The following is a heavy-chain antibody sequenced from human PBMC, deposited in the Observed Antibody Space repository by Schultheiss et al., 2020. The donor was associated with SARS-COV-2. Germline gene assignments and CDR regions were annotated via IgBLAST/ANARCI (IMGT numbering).Heavy chain of an antibody. J-gene: IGHJ4*02. Sequence: GESLKISCAASGFTFSSYSMNWVRQAPGKGLEWVSSISSSSSTIYYADSVKGRFAISRDNSKNSLYLQMNSLRADDTAVYYCAKNGEGSSVSRLHYFDYWGQGTLVTVSS. CDR1: GFTFSSYS. D-gene: IGHD5/OR15-5a*01. CDR2: ISSSSSTI. V-gene: IGHV3-21*04. CDR3: AKNGEGSSVSRLHYFDY.